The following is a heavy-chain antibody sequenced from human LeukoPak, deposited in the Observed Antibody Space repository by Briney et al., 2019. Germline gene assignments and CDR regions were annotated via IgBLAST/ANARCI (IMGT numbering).Heavy chain of an antibody. V-gene: IGHV3-23*01. CDR1: GFTFSTYA. CDR2: ISGSGVST. Sequence: GGSLRLSCVASGFTFSTYAMGWVRQAPEKGLEWVSVISGSGVSTYYADSVKGRFTISRDNSENTVYLQMNSLRAEDTAVYYCAKVPKWSRSHMDVWGKGTTVTVSS. J-gene: IGHJ6*03. D-gene: IGHD6-13*01. CDR3: AKVPKWSRSHMDV.